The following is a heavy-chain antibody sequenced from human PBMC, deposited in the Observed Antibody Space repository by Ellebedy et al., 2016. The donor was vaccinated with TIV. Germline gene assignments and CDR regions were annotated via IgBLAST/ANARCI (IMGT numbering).Heavy chain of an antibody. J-gene: IGHJ4*02. CDR3: AKSQVGATYFDY. V-gene: IGHV3-23*01. CDR1: GFTFSSYA. D-gene: IGHD1-26*01. Sequence: PGGSLRLSCAASGFTFSSYAMSWVRQAPGKGLEWVSGISGSGGSTYYADSVKGRFTISRDNSKNTLYLQMNSLKAEDTAVYYCAKSQVGATYFDYWGQGTLVTVSS. CDR2: ISGSGGST.